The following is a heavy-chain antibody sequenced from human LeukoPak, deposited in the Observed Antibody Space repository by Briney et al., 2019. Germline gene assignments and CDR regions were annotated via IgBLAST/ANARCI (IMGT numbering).Heavy chain of an antibody. CDR1: GGSISSYY. CDR3: ARVGDGYNVDH. J-gene: IGHJ4*02. Sequence: SETLSLTCTVSGGSISSYYWSWIRQPPGKGLEWTGYIYYSGSTNYNPSLKSRVTISVDTSKNQFSLKLSSVTAADTAVYYCARVGDGYNVDHWGQGTLVTVSS. D-gene: IGHD5-24*01. CDR2: IYYSGST. V-gene: IGHV4-59*01.